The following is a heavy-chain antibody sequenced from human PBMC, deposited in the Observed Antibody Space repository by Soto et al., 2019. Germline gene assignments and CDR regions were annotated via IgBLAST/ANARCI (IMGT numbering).Heavy chain of an antibody. CDR3: ATAVKGYDAFDI. CDR2: FDRGDGEP. V-gene: IGHV1-24*01. Sequence: QVQLVQSGAELKKPGASVKVSCKVSGHTLTDISLHWVRQAPGKGLEWMGCFDRGDGEPFYAQTLLGRVTMTEDFSTDTAYMELSSLRSAETATSYCATAVKGYDAFDIWGHGTVVTVSS. J-gene: IGHJ3*02. CDR1: GHTLTDIS. D-gene: IGHD2-15*01.